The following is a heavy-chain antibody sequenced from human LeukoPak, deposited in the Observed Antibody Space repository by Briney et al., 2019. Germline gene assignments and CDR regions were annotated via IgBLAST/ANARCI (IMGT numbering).Heavy chain of an antibody. CDR1: GGSINNYY. D-gene: IGHD2-15*01. Sequence: SETLSLTCTFSGGSINNYYWSWIRQPPGKGLEWIGYIYYSGSTNYNPSLKSRVTISLDASKNQFSLKLSSVTAADTAVYYCARRYCSGSTCYSSLDYWGQGTLVTVSS. CDR3: ARRYCSGSTCYSSLDY. CDR2: IYYSGST. V-gene: IGHV4-59*08. J-gene: IGHJ4*02.